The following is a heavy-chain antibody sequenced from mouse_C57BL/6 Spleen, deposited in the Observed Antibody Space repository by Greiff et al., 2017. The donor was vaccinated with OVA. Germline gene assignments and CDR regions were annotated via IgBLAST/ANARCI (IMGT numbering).Heavy chain of an antibody. Sequence: QVQLQQSGAELVRPGASVTLSCKASGYTFTDYEMHWVKQTPVHGLEWIGAIDPETGGTAYNQKFKGKAILTADKSSSTAYMELRSLTSEDSAVYYCARAGYGNYAMDYGGQGTSVTVSS. CDR1: GYTFTDYE. CDR2: IDPETGGT. J-gene: IGHJ4*01. CDR3: ARAGYGNYAMDY. D-gene: IGHD2-1*01. V-gene: IGHV1-15*01.